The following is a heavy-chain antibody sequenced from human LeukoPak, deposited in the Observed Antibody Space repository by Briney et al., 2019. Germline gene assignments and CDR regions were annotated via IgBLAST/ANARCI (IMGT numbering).Heavy chain of an antibody. D-gene: IGHD3-22*01. V-gene: IGHV1-69*01. CDR2: IIPIFGTA. CDR3: ARGRLYYDTLDAFDI. J-gene: IGHJ3*02. CDR1: GGTFSSYA. Sequence: SVKASCKASGGTFSSYAISWVRQAPGQGLEWMGGIIPIFGTANYAQKFQGRVTITADESTSTAYMELSSLRSEDTAVYYCARGRLYYDTLDAFDIWGQGTMVTVSS.